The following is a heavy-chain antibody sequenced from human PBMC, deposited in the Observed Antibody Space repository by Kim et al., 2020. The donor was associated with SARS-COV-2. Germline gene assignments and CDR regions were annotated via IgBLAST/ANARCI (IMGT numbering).Heavy chain of an antibody. D-gene: IGHD4-17*01. V-gene: IGHV1-3*01. CDR3: ARWGKDYGDWVDV. Sequence: YSQKFQGRVTITRDTSASTAYMELSSLRSEDTAVYYCARWGKDYGDWVDVWGKGTTVTVSS. J-gene: IGHJ6*04.